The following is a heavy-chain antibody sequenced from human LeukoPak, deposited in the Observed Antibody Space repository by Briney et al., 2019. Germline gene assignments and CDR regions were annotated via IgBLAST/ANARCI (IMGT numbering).Heavy chain of an antibody. J-gene: IGHJ6*03. Sequence: GGSLRLSCAASGFTVTEYAMTWIRKSPGKGLEWSSSRGDIGLITYYADSVKGRFTISRDNAKNSLYLQMNSLRAEDTAVYYCARGADIVVVPAAIPWYYYYMDVWGKGTTVTVSS. CDR3: ARGADIVVVPAAIPWYYYYMDV. D-gene: IGHD2-2*01. CDR2: RGDIGLIT. CDR1: GFTVTEYA. V-gene: IGHV3-11*04.